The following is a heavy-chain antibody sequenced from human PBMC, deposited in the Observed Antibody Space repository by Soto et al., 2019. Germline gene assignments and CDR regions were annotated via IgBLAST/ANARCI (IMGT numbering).Heavy chain of an antibody. CDR2: ISAYNGNT. CDR1: GYTFTSYG. Sequence: QVQLVQSGAEVKKPGASVKVSCKASGYTFTSYGISWVRQAPGQGLEWMGWISAYNGNTNYAQKLQGRVTMTTDTSTSTAYKELRSLRSEGTAGYYCARDGEPGRITNVRGDYWGQGTLVTVSS. V-gene: IGHV1-18*01. D-gene: IGHD3-10*01. CDR3: ARDGEPGRITNVRGDY. J-gene: IGHJ4*02.